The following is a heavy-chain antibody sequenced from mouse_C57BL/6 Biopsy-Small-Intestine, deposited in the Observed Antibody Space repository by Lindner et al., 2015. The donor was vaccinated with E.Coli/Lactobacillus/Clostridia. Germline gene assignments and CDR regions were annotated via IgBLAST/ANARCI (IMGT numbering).Heavy chain of an antibody. D-gene: IGHD2-4*01. Sequence: VQLQESGAELARPGASVKLSCKASGYTFTSYGISWVKQRTGQGLEWIGEIYPRSGNTYYNEKFKGKATLTADKSSSTAYMELRSLTSEDSAVYFCARVYYDPLFAYWGQGTLVTASA. V-gene: IGHV1-81*01. CDR1: GYTFTSYG. J-gene: IGHJ3*01. CDR3: ARVYYDPLFAY. CDR2: IYPRSGNT.